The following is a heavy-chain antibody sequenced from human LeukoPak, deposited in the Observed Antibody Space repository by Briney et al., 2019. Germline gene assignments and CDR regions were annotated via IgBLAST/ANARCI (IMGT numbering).Heavy chain of an antibody. D-gene: IGHD2-15*01. CDR1: GFTFSSYW. V-gene: IGHV3-7*03. CDR2: IKQDGSEK. J-gene: IGHJ4*02. Sequence: PGGSLRLSCAASGFTFSSYWMSWVRQAPGKGLEWVANIKQDGSEKYYVDSVKGRFTISRDNAKNSLYLQMNSLRAEDTAVYYCAREPDCSGGSCYALDYWGQGTLVTVSS. CDR3: AREPDCSGGSCYALDY.